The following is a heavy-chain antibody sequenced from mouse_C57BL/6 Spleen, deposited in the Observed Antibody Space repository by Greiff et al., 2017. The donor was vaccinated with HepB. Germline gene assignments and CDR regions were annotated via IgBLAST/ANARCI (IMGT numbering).Heavy chain of an antibody. CDR3: ARRDLYYGNSYFDY. CDR2: IYPGSGST. Sequence: QVQLQQPGAELVKPGASVKMSCKASGYTFTSYWITWVKQRPGQGLEWIGDIYPGSGSTNYNEKFKSKATLTVDTSSSTAYMQLSSLTSEDSAVYYCARRDLYYGNSYFDYWGQGTTLTVSS. J-gene: IGHJ2*01. V-gene: IGHV1-55*01. D-gene: IGHD2-1*01. CDR1: GYTFTSYW.